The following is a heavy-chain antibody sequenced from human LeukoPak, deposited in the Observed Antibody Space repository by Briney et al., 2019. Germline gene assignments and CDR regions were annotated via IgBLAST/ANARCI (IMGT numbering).Heavy chain of an antibody. CDR3: SRARGYSFSSWFDP. D-gene: IGHD5-18*01. CDR1: GGSFSGYY. J-gene: IGHJ5*02. CDR2: INHSGST. V-gene: IGHV4-34*01. Sequence: PSETLSLTCAVYGGSFSGYYWSWIRQPPGKGLEWIGEINHSGSTNYNPSLKSRVTRSVDTSKNQFSLKLSSVTAADTAVYYCSRARGYSFSSWFDPWGQGTLVTVSS.